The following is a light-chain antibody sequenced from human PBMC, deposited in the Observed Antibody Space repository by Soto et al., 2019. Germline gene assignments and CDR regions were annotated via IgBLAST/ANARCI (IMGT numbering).Light chain of an antibody. CDR3: QQRSNWPG. Sequence: EIVLTQSPATLSLSPGERATLSCRASQSVSSYLAWYQQKPGQAPRLLIYDASNRATGIPARFSGSGSGTDSTLTISHLAPEASSVDYCQQRSNWPGFGGGPKVEIK. J-gene: IGKJ4*01. V-gene: IGKV3-11*01. CDR2: DAS. CDR1: QSVSSY.